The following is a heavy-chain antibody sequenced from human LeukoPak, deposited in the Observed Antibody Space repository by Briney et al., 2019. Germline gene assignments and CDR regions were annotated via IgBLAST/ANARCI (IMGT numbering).Heavy chain of an antibody. CDR1: DFSFITYA. V-gene: IGHV3-23*01. Sequence: PGGSLRLSCAASDFSFITYAMSWVRQAPGKGLEWVSTISGGGDATYYADSVKGRFTISRDNSKNTLYLQMNSLRVEDTAVYYCARAGNIRFDYWGQGTLVTVSS. D-gene: IGHD1/OR15-1a*01. CDR3: ARAGNIRFDY. J-gene: IGHJ4*02. CDR2: ISGGGDAT.